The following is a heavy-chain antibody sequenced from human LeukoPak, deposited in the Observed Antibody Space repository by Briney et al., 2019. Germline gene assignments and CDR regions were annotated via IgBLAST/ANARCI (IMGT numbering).Heavy chain of an antibody. CDR2: ISSSSGTI. Sequence: QPGGSLRLSCAASGFTFSIYSMNWVRQAPGKGLEWVSYISSSSGTIYYADSVKGRFTISRDNAKDSLHLQMNSLTDEDTAVYYCARQRTPDFRIFDYWGQGTLVTVSS. J-gene: IGHJ4*02. D-gene: IGHD3-3*01. V-gene: IGHV3-48*02. CDR1: GFTFSIYS. CDR3: ARQRTPDFRIFDY.